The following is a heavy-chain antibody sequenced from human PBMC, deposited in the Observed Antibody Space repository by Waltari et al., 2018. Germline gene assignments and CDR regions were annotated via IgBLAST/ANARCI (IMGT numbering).Heavy chain of an antibody. D-gene: IGHD1-26*01. Sequence: EVQLLESGGGLVQPGGSLRLSCAASGFTFSSYAMSWVRQAPGKGLDWVSAISGSGVRTYYADSLKGRFTISRDNAKNSLYLQMNSLRVEDAAVYYCARLIGGTLTEYYQWGQGTLVTVPS. V-gene: IGHV3-23*01. CDR1: GFTFSSYA. J-gene: IGHJ1*01. CDR2: ISGSGVRT. CDR3: ARLIGGTLTEYYQ.